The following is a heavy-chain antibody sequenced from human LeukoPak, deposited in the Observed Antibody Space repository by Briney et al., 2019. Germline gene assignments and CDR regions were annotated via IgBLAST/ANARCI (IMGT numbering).Heavy chain of an antibody. D-gene: IGHD3-16*01. CDR3: ARGQGGEKK. J-gene: IGHJ4*02. V-gene: IGHV3-7*01. CDR2: IKPDGSEK. Sequence: PGGSLILSCAASGFTFSGYWMSWVRQAPGKGLEWVANIKPDGSEKDYVDSVKGRFTISRDNTKNSLYLQMNSLRAEDTAVYYCARGQGGEKKGGQGTLVTVSS. CDR1: GFTFSGYW.